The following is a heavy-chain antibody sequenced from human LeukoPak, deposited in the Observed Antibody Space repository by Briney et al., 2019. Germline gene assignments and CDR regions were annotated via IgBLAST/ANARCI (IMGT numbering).Heavy chain of an antibody. Sequence: SETLSLTCAVYGGSFSGYYWSWIRQPPGKGLEWIGEINHSGSTNYNPSLKSRVTISVDTSKNQFSLKLSSVTAADTAVYYCARVVTYCRSTSCYSGYFDYWGQGTLVTVSS. J-gene: IGHJ4*02. V-gene: IGHV4-34*01. CDR2: INHSGST. D-gene: IGHD2-2*01. CDR3: ARVVTYCRSTSCYSGYFDY. CDR1: GGSFSGYY.